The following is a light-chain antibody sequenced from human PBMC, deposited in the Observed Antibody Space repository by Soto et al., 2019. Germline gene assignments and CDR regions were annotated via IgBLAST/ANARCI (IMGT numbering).Light chain of an antibody. CDR3: QQYNSYWT. CDR2: AAS. Sequence: IQLTQSPSSLSASVGDRVTITCRASHGISSYLAWYQQKPGKALKLLIYAASTLQSGVPSRFSGSGSGTEFTLTISSLQPDDFATYYCQQYNSYWTFGQGTKVDIK. CDR1: HGISSY. V-gene: IGKV1-9*01. J-gene: IGKJ1*01.